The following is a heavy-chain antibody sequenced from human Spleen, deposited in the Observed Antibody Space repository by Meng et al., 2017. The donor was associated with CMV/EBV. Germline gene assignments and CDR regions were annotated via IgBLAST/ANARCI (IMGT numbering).Heavy chain of an antibody. CDR2: IYSGGSST. J-gene: IGHJ6*02. D-gene: IGHD3-3*01. CDR1: GFTFSSYA. CDR3: ARDLTLRFLDSYFSFYGMDV. V-gene: IGHV3-23*03. Sequence: GESLKISCAASGFTFSSYAMSWVRQAPGKGLEWVSVIYSGGSSTYYADSVKGRFTISRDNSKNTLYLHMSSLRPEDTAVYYCARDLTLRFLDSYFSFYGMDVWGQGTTVTVSS.